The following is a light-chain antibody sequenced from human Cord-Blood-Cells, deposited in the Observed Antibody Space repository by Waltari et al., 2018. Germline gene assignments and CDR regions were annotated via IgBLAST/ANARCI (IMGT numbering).Light chain of an antibody. CDR1: QSVSSN. CDR2: GAS. CDR3: QQYNNWPPRT. Sequence: EIVMTQSPATLSVSPGERATLSCRASQSVSSNLAWYQQKPCQAPRLLIYGASTRATGIPARFSGSGSGTDFTLTISSLQSEDFAVYYCQQYNNWPPRTFGQGTKVEIK. J-gene: IGKJ1*01. V-gene: IGKV3-15*01.